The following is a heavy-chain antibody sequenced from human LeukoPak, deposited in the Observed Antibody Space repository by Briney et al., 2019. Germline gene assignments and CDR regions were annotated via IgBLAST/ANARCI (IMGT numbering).Heavy chain of an antibody. V-gene: IGHV3-66*01. Sequence: GRFLRLSCAASGFTVSRNYMSWVRQAPGKGLEWVSVIYSGGRTYYADSVKGRFTISRDNSKNTLYLQMNSLRAEETAVYYCARAGPSSSWHQFDYWGQGTLVTVSS. D-gene: IGHD6-13*01. CDR1: GFTVSRNY. J-gene: IGHJ4*02. CDR2: IYSGGRT. CDR3: ARAGPSSSWHQFDY.